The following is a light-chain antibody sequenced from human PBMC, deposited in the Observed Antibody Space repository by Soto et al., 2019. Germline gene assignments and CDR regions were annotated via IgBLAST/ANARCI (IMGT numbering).Light chain of an antibody. Sequence: EMVMTQSPATLSMSPGERATLSCRASQSVSSRYLAWYQQKPGQAPRLLIYGASSRATGIPDRFSGSGSGTDFTLAISSLQPEDSATYYCLQDINYPWTFGQGTKVDI. CDR2: GAS. CDR1: QSVSSRY. J-gene: IGKJ1*01. CDR3: LQDINYPWT. V-gene: IGKV3D-7*01.